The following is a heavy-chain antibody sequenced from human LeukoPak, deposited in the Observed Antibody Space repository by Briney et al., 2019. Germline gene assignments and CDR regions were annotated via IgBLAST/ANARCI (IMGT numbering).Heavy chain of an antibody. CDR2: ISSISTDI. Sequence: GGSLRLSCAASGFIFSDYYMSWIRQAPGKGLEWISYISSISTDIYYVDSVKGRFTISRDNAKNSLYLQMNSLRPEDTSIYYCARRGPYFDYWGQGILVTVSS. J-gene: IGHJ4*02. CDR1: GFIFSDYY. D-gene: IGHD3-10*01. V-gene: IGHV3-11*06. CDR3: ARRGPYFDY.